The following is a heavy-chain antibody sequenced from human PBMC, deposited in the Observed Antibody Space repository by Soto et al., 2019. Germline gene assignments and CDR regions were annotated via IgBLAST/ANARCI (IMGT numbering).Heavy chain of an antibody. CDR1: GGSISSYY. Sequence: SETLSLTCTVSGGSISSYYWSWIRQPAGKGLEWIGRIYTSGSTNYNPSLKSRVTMSVDTSKNQFSLKLSSVTAADTAVYYCARGRCSSTSCGGGDCYSNPYYFDYWGQGTLVTVSS. V-gene: IGHV4-4*07. CDR2: IYTSGST. J-gene: IGHJ4*02. CDR3: ARGRCSSTSCGGGDCYSNPYYFDY. D-gene: IGHD2-21*02.